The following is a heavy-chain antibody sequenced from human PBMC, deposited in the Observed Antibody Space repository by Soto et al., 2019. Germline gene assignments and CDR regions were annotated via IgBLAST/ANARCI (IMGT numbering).Heavy chain of an antibody. CDR1: GFNFTNHW. D-gene: IGHD2-21*02. CDR2: ITGDGKSK. Sequence: VHLVESGGGLVQPGGSLRLSCAASGFNFTNHWMHWVRQAPGKGLVWVSRITGDGKSKAYAESVKGRFAISRDNAKNTVYLQMNGLTVEDTAVYYCARESGDWPLNWFDPWGQGTLVTVSS. CDR3: ARESGDWPLNWFDP. J-gene: IGHJ5*02. V-gene: IGHV3-74*01.